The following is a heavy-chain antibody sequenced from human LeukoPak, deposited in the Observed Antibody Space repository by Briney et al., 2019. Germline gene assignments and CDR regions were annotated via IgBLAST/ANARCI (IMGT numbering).Heavy chain of an antibody. CDR1: GGSFSGYY. V-gene: IGHV4-34*01. CDR2: INHSGST. CDR3: ARTCSSTSCPDY. J-gene: IGHJ4*02. Sequence: PSETLSLTCAVYGGSFSGYYWSWIRQPPGKGLEWIGEINHSGSTNYNPSLKSRVTISVDTSKNQFSLKLSSVTAADTAVYYCARTCSSTSCPDYWGQGPLVTVSS. D-gene: IGHD2-2*01.